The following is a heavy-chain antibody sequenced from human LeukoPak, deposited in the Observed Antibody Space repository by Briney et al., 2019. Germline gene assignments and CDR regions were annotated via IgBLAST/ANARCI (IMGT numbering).Heavy chain of an antibody. CDR2: IRSSGTST. CDR1: GFTFSSFS. J-gene: IGHJ4*02. D-gene: IGHD1-7*01. CDR3: ARMNYVSSGWGAPFDY. Sequence: GGSLRLSCAASGFTFSSFSMNWVRQAPGKGLGWVSYIRSSGTSTDYTGSVKGRFTISRDNAKNSLYLQMNSLRAEDTAVYYCARMNYVSSGWGAPFDYWGQGTLVTVSS. V-gene: IGHV3-48*04.